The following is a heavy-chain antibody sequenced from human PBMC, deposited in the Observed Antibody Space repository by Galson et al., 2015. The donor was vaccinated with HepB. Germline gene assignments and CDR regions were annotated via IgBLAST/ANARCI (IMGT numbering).Heavy chain of an antibody. CDR1: GLTFSDSW. CDR3: VRYTQRSFDH. D-gene: IGHD2-2*02. J-gene: IGHJ4*02. V-gene: IGHV3-7*03. Sequence: SLRLSCAASGLTFSDSWMTWVRQAPGKGLEWVASIRPDGSGSFYVDSMKGRFTISRDNAENSLYLQMNSLRAEDTAVYYCVRYTQRSFDHCGQGTLVTVSS. CDR2: IRPDGSGS.